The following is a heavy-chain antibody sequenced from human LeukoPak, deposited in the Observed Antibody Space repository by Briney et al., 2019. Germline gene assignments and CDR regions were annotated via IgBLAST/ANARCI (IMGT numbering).Heavy chain of an antibody. CDR2: ISSSGSTI. Sequence: PGGSLRLSCAASGFTFSDYYMSWIRQAPGKGLEWVSYISSSGSTIYYADSVKGRFTISRDNAKNSLYLQMNSLRAEDTAVYYCARSFMTTPNWFDPWGQGTLVTVSS. CDR3: ARSFMTTPNWFDP. D-gene: IGHD4-11*01. CDR1: GFTFSDYY. V-gene: IGHV3-11*01. J-gene: IGHJ5*02.